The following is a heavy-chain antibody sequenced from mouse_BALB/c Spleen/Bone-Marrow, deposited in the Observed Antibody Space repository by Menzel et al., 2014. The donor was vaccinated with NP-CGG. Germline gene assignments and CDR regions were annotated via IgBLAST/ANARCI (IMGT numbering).Heavy chain of an antibody. D-gene: IGHD2-4*01. CDR1: GFSLTGYG. J-gene: IGHJ4*01. CDR2: IWGDGST. Sequence: VQVVESGPGLVAPSQSLSITRTVSGFSLTGYGVSWVRQPPGKGLEWLGMIWGDGSTDYNSALKSRLSINKDNSKSQVFLKMNSLQTDDTARYYCARDSFLITRALDYWGQGTSVTVSS. CDR3: ARDSFLITRALDY. V-gene: IGHV2-6-7*01.